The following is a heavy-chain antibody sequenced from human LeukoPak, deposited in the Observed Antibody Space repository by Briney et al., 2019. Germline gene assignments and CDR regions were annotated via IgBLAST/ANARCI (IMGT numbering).Heavy chain of an antibody. CDR1: GYSISSGYQ. V-gene: IGHV4-38-2*02. CDR2: IYHSGSA. D-gene: IGHD2-2*01. Sequence: SETLSLISGVSGYSISSGYQWAWIRQSPGKGLEWIGSIYHSGSAHYNPSLKSRVTISVETSKNQFSLNMYSVTAADTAVYYCARDPRWLTPDCTSTSCYENYFDPWGQGTLVTVSS. CDR3: ARDPRWLTPDCTSTSCYENYFDP. J-gene: IGHJ5*02.